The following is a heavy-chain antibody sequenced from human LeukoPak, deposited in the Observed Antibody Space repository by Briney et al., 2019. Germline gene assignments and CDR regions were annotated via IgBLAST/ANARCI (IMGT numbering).Heavy chain of an antibody. D-gene: IGHD3-9*01. J-gene: IGHJ6*02. CDR1: GFTFSSYA. Sequence: GGSLRLSCAASGFTFSSYAMPWVRQAPGKGLEWVAVISYDGSNKYYADSVKGRFTISRDNSKNTLYLQMNSLRAEDTAAYYCARVRLTGYYYYGMDVWGQGTTVTVSS. CDR3: ARVRLTGYYYYGMDV. V-gene: IGHV3-30-3*01. CDR2: ISYDGSNK.